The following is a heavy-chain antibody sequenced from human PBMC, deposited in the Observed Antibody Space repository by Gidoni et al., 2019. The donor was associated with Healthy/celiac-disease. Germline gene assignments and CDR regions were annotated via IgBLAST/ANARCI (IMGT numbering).Heavy chain of an antibody. CDR1: GFTLSNAW. CDR3: TTAPLWGAAAATGY. D-gene: IGHD6-13*01. V-gene: IGHV3-15*01. CDR2: IKSKTDGGTT. J-gene: IGHJ4*02. Sequence: EVQLVESGGGLVKPGGSLRLSCAASGFTLSNAWMSWVRQAPGKGLEWVGRIKSKTDGGTTDYAAPVKGRFTISRDDSKNTLYLQMNSLKTEDTAVYYCTTAPLWGAAAATGYWGQGTLVTVSS.